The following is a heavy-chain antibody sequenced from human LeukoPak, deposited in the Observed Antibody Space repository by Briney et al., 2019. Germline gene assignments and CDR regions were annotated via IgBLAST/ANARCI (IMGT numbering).Heavy chain of an antibody. J-gene: IGHJ5*02. D-gene: IGHD2-8*01. CDR1: GGSMSPYY. Sequence: SETLSLTCSVSGGSMSPYYWNWIRQPPGKGLEWIGYQYYSGATDYNPSLKSRVTFSVDTSKNQFSLKLNSVTAADTAVYYCARLGYCTNGVCTNENWFDPWGQGTLVTVSS. CDR3: ARLGYCTNGVCTNENWFDP. V-gene: IGHV4-59*08. CDR2: QYYSGAT.